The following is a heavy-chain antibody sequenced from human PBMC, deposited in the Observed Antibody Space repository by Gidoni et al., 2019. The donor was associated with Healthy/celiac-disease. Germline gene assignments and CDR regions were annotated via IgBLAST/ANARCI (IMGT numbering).Heavy chain of an antibody. Sequence: EVQLVESGGGLVKPGGSLRLSCAASGFTFSSYSMNWVRQAPGKGLGWVSSISSSSSYIYYADSVKGRFTISRDNAKNSLYLQMNSLRAEDTAVYYCAREGCSGGSCYYYFDYWGQGTLVTVSS. CDR3: AREGCSGGSCYYYFDY. CDR2: ISSSSSYI. V-gene: IGHV3-21*01. J-gene: IGHJ4*02. D-gene: IGHD2-15*01. CDR1: GFTFSSYS.